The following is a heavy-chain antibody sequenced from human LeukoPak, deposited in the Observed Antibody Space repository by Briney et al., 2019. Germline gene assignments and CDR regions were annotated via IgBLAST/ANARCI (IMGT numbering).Heavy chain of an antibody. Sequence: GRSLRLSCAASGFTFSSYAMHWVRQAPGKGLEWVAVISYDGSNKYYADSVKGRFTISRDDSRNTLYLQINSLRAEDTAVYYCARDIGSYGDYHFDYWGQGTVVTVSS. D-gene: IGHD4-17*01. V-gene: IGHV3-30*07. J-gene: IGHJ4*02. CDR1: GFTFSSYA. CDR3: ARDIGSYGDYHFDY. CDR2: ISYDGSNK.